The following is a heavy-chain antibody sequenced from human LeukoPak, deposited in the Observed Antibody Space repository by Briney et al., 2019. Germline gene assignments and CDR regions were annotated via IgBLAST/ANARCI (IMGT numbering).Heavy chain of an antibody. V-gene: IGHV3-23*01. CDR3: AKDGEWELSGAYFDY. Sequence: PGGSLRLSCAASGFTFSSYAMSWVRQAPGKGLEWVSAVSGSGGSTYYADSVKGRFTISRDNSKNTLYLQMNSLRAEDTAVYYCAKDGEWELSGAYFDYWGQRTLVTVSS. CDR1: GFTFSSYA. CDR2: VSGSGGST. J-gene: IGHJ4*02. D-gene: IGHD1-26*01.